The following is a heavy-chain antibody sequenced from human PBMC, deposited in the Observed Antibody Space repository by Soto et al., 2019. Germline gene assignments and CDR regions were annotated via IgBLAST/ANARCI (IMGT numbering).Heavy chain of an antibody. J-gene: IGHJ6*02. V-gene: IGHV2-5*02. Sequence: QITLMESGPTLVKPTQTLTLTCTFSGFSLSTGGVGVGWIRQPPGKALEWLALIYWDDDKRYNPSLRSRLTITKDTSKNQVVLTMTNMDPVDTATYYCTHSRCGGDCLQSYSSHYYYGMDVWGQGTTVTVSS. CDR3: THSRCGGDCLQSYSSHYYYGMDV. CDR1: GFSLSTGGVG. D-gene: IGHD2-21*02. CDR2: IYWDDDK.